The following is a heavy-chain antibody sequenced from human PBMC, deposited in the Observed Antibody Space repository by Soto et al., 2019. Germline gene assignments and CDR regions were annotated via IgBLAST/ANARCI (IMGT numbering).Heavy chain of an antibody. V-gene: IGHV1-69*13. CDR2: IIPIFGTA. J-gene: IGHJ3*02. D-gene: IGHD7-27*01. CDR3: ARGRKLGMSLRHDAFDI. Sequence: ASVKVSCKASGGTFSSYAISWVRQAPGQGLEWMGGIIPIFGTANYAQKFQGRVTITADESTSTAYMELSSLRSEDTAVYYCARGRKLGMSLRHDAFDIWGQGTMVTVSS. CDR1: GGTFSSYA.